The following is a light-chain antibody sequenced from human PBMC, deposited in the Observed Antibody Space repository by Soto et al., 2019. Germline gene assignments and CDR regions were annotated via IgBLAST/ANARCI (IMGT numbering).Light chain of an antibody. J-gene: IGLJ3*02. Sequence: QPVLTQPPSVSGAPGHRVTISCTGGSSNIGANFDVHWYQHLPGAAPKLLIYSDTNRPSGVPDRFSGFKSGTSASLAITGLQAEDEADYYCHSYDNRLSGSVFGGGTKVTVL. CDR3: HSYDNRLSGSV. CDR1: SSNIGANFD. V-gene: IGLV1-40*01. CDR2: SDT.